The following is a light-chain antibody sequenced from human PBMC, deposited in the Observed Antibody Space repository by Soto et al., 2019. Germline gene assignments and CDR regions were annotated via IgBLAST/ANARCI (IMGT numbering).Light chain of an antibody. CDR3: SSYTSSAYLV. CDR1: SSDVGGYNY. J-gene: IGLJ2*01. Sequence: QSALTQPPSVSGSPGQSITISCTGTSSDVGGYNYVSWYQQHPGKAPKLMIYEVSNRPSGVPNRFSGSKSGNTASLTISGLQAEDEADYYCSSYTSSAYLVFGGGTKLTVL. V-gene: IGLV2-14*01. CDR2: EVS.